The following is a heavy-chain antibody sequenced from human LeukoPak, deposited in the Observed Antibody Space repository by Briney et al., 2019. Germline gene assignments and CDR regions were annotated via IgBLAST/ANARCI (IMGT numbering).Heavy chain of an antibody. Sequence: PGGSLRDSCVAPGFTPSRYCVYRLRQAPGKGLVWVSRINTDGSSTSYADSVKGRFTISRDNAKNRLYVQMNRLRAEDTAVYYCSSGCGVWSYVSRGQGTLVTVSS. D-gene: IGHD4/OR15-4a*01. CDR1: GFTPSRYC. V-gene: IGHV3-74*01. CDR3: SSGCGVWSYVS. J-gene: IGHJ4*02. CDR2: INTDGSST.